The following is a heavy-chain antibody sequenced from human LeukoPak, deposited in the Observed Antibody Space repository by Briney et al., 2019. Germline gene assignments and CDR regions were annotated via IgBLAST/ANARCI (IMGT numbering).Heavy chain of an antibody. D-gene: IGHD5-12*01. J-gene: IGHJ4*02. CDR1: GGTFSSYA. CDR3: ARGPADIAHFDY. Sequence: GSSVKVSCKASGGTFSSYAISWVRQAPGQGLEWMGRIIPILGIANYAQKFQGRVTITADKSTSTAYMELSSLRSEDTAVYYCARGPADIAHFDYWGRGTLVTVSS. CDR2: IIPILGIA. V-gene: IGHV1-69*04.